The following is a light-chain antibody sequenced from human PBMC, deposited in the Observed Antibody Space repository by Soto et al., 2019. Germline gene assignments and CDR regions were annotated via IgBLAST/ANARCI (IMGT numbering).Light chain of an antibody. J-gene: IGKJ1*01. V-gene: IGKV1-5*03. CDR2: KTS. CDR3: QKYINYFRT. CDR1: QSIGVW. Sequence: DIQMTQSPSTLSASVGDRVTITCRASQSIGVWLAWYQQKPGTAPKLLIYKTSTLDSGVPLRFSGSGSGTEFTLTIGSLQPDDFATYYCQKYINYFRTFAQGTKV.